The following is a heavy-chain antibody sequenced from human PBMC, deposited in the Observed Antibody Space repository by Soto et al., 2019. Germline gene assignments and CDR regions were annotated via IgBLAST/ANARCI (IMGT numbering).Heavy chain of an antibody. CDR3: AREDIVATYDY. V-gene: IGHV1-18*01. CDR2: ISAYNGNT. CDR1: GYTFTSYG. Sequence: ASVKVSCKASGYTFTSYGISWVRQAPGQGLEWMGWISAYNGNTDYAQKFQGRVTMTTDTSTSTAYMELRSLRSDDTAVYYCAREDIVATYDYWGQGTLVTVSS. D-gene: IGHD5-12*01. J-gene: IGHJ4*02.